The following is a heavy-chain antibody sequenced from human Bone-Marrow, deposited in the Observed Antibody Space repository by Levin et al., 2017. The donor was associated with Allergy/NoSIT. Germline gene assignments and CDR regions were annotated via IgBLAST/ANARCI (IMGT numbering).Heavy chain of an antibody. CDR1: GLSFSNYD. J-gene: IGHJ6*02. CDR2: ISSGSSHI. Sequence: GGSLRLSCAASGLSFSNYDVNWVRQAPGKGLEWVSSISSGSSHIDYADSVKGRFTISRDNAKNSLYLQMNSLRVEDTAVYFCASWAMFYYDGSDFDYFYYGMDVWGQGTTVTVSS. CDR3: ASWAMFYYDGSDFDYFYYGMDV. D-gene: IGHD3-16*01. V-gene: IGHV3-21*06.